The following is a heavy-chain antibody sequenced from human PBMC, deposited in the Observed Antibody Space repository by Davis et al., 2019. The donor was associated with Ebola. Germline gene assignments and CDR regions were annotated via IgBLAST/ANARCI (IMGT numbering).Heavy chain of an antibody. CDR3: ARQGWELQRSGVAGDY. CDR1: GYTFTSYG. D-gene: IGHD1-26*01. J-gene: IGHJ4*02. CDR2: ISANNGNT. Sequence: ASVKVSCKASGYTFTSYGISWVRQAPGQGLEWMGWISANNGNTNYAQKLQGRVTMTTDTSTSTAYMKLRNLESDDTAVYYCARQGWELQRSGVAGDYWGQGTLVTVSS. V-gene: IGHV1-18*01.